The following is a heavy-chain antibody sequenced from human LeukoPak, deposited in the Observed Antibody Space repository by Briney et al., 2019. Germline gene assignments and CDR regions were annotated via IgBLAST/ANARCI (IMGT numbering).Heavy chain of an antibody. D-gene: IGHD3-10*01. CDR1: GFTFSSST. V-gene: IGHV3-48*01. CDR2: ITSSSSII. J-gene: IGHJ6*03. CDR3: ARHFGSGSYYYHYMDV. Sequence: GGSLRLSCAASGFTFSSSTMNWVRQAPGRGLEWISHITSSSSIIYYADSVQGRFTISRDDAKNSLYLQMNSPRAEDTAVYYCARHFGSGSYYYHYMDVWGKGTTVTVSS.